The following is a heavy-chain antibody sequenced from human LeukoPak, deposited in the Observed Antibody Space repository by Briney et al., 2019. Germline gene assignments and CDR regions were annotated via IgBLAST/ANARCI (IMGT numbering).Heavy chain of an antibody. CDR1: GESFSGYY. CDR3: ARRKMTTVNYYFDY. Sequence: RSETLSLTCAVYGESFSGYYWSWIRQPPGKGLEWVGEINHSGSTYYNPSLKSRGTISIDTYKDLFSLKLSSVTAADTAVYYCARRKMTTVNYYFDYWGQGTLVTVSS. V-gene: IGHV4-34*01. J-gene: IGHJ4*02. D-gene: IGHD4-17*01. CDR2: INHSGST.